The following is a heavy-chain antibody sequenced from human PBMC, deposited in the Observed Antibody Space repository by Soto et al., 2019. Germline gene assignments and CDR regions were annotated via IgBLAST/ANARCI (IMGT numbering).Heavy chain of an antibody. CDR1: GFTFRTYT. CDR2: IRGFSPYT. D-gene: IGHD2-15*01. Sequence: EVQLVESGGGLVKPGGSLRLSCVASGFTFRTYTMNWVRQAPGKGLEWVSGIRGFSPYTFYAESVKGRFTISRDNAKNSLYLQMNSLGVEDTAVYYCARDRGYDAHDYYYNAMDVSGQGTTVTVSS. V-gene: IGHV3-21*01. J-gene: IGHJ6*02. CDR3: ARDRGYDAHDYYYNAMDV.